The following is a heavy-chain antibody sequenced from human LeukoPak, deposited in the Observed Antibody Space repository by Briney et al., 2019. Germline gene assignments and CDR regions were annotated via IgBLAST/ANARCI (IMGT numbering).Heavy chain of an antibody. Sequence: PGGSLRLSCAASGFTVSSDYLAWVRQAPGKGLEWISVIYGGGSTYHADSVKGRFTISRDSSKDVLYLHMHYLAVEDTAVYYCARLLPASRHYFDYWGQGTLVSVSS. CDR2: IYGGGST. CDR3: ARLLPASRHYFDY. V-gene: IGHV3-53*01. D-gene: IGHD2-15*01. J-gene: IGHJ4*02. CDR1: GFTVSSDY.